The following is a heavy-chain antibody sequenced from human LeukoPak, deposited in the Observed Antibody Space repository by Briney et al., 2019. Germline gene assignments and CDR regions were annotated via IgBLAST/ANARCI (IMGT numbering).Heavy chain of an antibody. J-gene: IGHJ5*02. CDR2: IKSKTDGGTT. CDR1: GFSFNNAW. CDR3: TTSGDYYRGFDP. V-gene: IGHV3-15*01. D-gene: IGHD3-22*01. Sequence: PGGSLRLSCAASGFSFNNAWMSWVRRAPGKGLEWVGRIKSKTDGGTTDYAAPVKGRFTISRDDSKNTLYLQMNSLKIEDTAVYYCTTSGDYYRGFDPWGQGTLVTVSS.